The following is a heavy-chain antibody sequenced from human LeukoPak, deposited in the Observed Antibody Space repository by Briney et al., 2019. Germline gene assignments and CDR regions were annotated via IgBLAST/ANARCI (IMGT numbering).Heavy chain of an antibody. D-gene: IGHD3-22*01. J-gene: IGHJ4*02. CDR3: ARGGYYDSGGIDY. CDR2: IYYSGST. V-gene: IGHV4-59*01. Sequence: SETLSLTGTVSGGSISSYYWSWIRQPPGKGLEWIGYIYYSGSTNYNPSLKSRVTISVDTSKNQFSLKLSSVTAADTAVYYCARGGYYDSGGIDYWGQGTLVTVSS. CDR1: GGSISSYY.